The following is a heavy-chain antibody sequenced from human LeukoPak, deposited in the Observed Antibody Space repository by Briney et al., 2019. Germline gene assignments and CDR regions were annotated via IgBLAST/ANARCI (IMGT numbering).Heavy chain of an antibody. Sequence: GGSLRLSCAASGFTFSSYAMHWVRQAPGKGLEWVAFIRYDGNNKNYADSAKGRFTISRDNSRDTLYLQMNSLRAEDTAVYYCAKGDDYGANTRLPKYNWFDPWGQGTLVTVSS. J-gene: IGHJ5*02. D-gene: IGHD4-23*01. CDR1: GFTFSSYA. CDR2: IRYDGNNK. CDR3: AKGDDYGANTRLPKYNWFDP. V-gene: IGHV3-30*02.